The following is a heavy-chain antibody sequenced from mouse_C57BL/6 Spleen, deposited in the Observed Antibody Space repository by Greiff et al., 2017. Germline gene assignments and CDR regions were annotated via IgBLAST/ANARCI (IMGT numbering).Heavy chain of an antibody. J-gene: IGHJ3*01. V-gene: IGHV3-6*01. CDR3: ARGALYSNWWFAY. Sequence: EVQLKESGPGLVKPSQSLSLTCSVTGYSITSGYYWNWIRQFPGNKLEWMGYISYDGSNNYNPSLKNRISITRDTSKNQFFLKLNSVTTEDTATYYCARGALYSNWWFAYWGQGTLVTVSA. CDR2: ISYDGSN. D-gene: IGHD2-5*01. CDR1: GYSITSGYY.